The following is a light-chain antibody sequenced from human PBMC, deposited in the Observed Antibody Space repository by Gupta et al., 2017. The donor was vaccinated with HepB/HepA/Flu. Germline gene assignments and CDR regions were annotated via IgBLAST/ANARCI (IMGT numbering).Light chain of an antibody. CDR2: QDH. J-gene: IGLJ2*01. CDR1: KLGDKY. V-gene: IGLV3-1*01. CDR3: QAWDRNTVV. Sequence: SYELTQSPSMTVSPGQTATISCSGDKLGDKYVCWYQQRPGQSPLLLIYQDHNRPSEIPERFSGSNSGNTATLTISGTQAMDEADYYCQAWDRNTVVFGGGTKLTVL.